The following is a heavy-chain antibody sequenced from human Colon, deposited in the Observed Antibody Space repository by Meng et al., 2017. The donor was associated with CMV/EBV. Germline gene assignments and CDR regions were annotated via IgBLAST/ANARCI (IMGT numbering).Heavy chain of an antibody. CDR2: IKEDGSEK. Sequence: GGPLRLSCVASGFTFSNYWMTWLRQAPGRGLELVAHIKEDGSEKYFVGSVKGRFTISRDNSKNMLFLQMNSLEVEDTAIYYCVKSAEVGTQFFDYWGQGTLVTVSS. J-gene: IGHJ4*02. D-gene: IGHD5-24*01. V-gene: IGHV3-7*01. CDR3: VKSAEVGTQFFDY. CDR1: GFTFSNYW.